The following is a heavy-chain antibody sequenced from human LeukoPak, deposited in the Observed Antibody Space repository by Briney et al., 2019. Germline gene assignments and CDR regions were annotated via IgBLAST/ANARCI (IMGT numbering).Heavy chain of an antibody. CDR1: GFTASSNY. Sequence: GGSLRLSCAASGFTASSNYMSWVRQAPGKGLEWVSVIYSGGSTYYADSVKGRFTISRDNSKNTLYLQMNSLRAEDTAVYYCAKEGISGYTYYYYMDVWGKGTTVTVSS. J-gene: IGHJ6*03. CDR2: IYSGGST. V-gene: IGHV3-66*02. D-gene: IGHD3-22*01. CDR3: AKEGISGYTYYYYMDV.